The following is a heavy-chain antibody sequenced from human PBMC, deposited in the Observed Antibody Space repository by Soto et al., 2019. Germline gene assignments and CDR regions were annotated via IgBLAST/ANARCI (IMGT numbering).Heavy chain of an antibody. CDR1: GFTLDDYV. CDR3: ARLYSSGWYGPGRY. V-gene: IGHV3-20*04. J-gene: IGHJ4*02. CDR2: INWNGGST. D-gene: IGHD6-19*01. Sequence: EVQLVESGGGVVRPGGSLRLSCAASGFTLDDYVMSWVRQAPGKVLEWVSGINWNGGSTGYADSMKGRFYISRDKATNSLYLQMNSLRAADTALYYCARLYSSGWYGPGRYWGQGTLVNVSS.